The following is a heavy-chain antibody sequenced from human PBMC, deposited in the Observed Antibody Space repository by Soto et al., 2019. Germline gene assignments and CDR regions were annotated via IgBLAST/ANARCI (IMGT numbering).Heavy chain of an antibody. D-gene: IGHD2-15*01. Sequence: EVQLVESGGGLVQPGGSLRLSCAASGFTFSTYSMNWVRQAPGKGLEWVSYITSSSSTIYYADSVKGRFTISRVNAKNSLYLQMNSLRAEDTAVYYCARDPGGCSGGSCYSWYFDYWGQGTLVTVSS. CDR1: GFTFSTYS. CDR3: ARDPGGCSGGSCYSWYFDY. CDR2: ITSSSSTI. V-gene: IGHV3-48*01. J-gene: IGHJ4*02.